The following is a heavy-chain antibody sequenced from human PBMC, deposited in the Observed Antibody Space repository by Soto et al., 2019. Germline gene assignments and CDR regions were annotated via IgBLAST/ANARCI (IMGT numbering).Heavy chain of an antibody. Sequence: GGSLRLSCAASGFTFSSYAMHWVRQAPGKGLEWVAVISYDGSNKYYADSVKGRFTISRDNSKNTLYLQMNSLRAEDTAVYYCARVLRSIAAAGHYYYYGMDVWGQGTTVTVSS. D-gene: IGHD6-13*01. CDR2: ISYDGSNK. V-gene: IGHV3-30-3*01. CDR3: ARVLRSIAAAGHYYYYGMDV. J-gene: IGHJ6*02. CDR1: GFTFSSYA.